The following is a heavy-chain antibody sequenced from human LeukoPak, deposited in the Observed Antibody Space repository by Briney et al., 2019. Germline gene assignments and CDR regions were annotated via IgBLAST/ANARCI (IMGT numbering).Heavy chain of an antibody. CDR3: AKDLGVVIAIYFDY. Sequence: GGSLRLSCAGSGFTFSSYAMRWVRKAPGKGLEWVSAISGSGGSTYYAESVKGRFTISRDNSKNTLYLQMNSLRAEDTAVYYCAKDLGVVIAIYFDYWGQGTLVTVSS. CDR1: GFTFSSYA. J-gene: IGHJ4*02. D-gene: IGHD2-21*01. V-gene: IGHV3-23*01. CDR2: ISGSGGST.